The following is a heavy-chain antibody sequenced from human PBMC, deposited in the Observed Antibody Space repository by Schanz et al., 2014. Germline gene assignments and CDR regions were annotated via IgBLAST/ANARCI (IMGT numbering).Heavy chain of an antibody. J-gene: IGHJ5*02. D-gene: IGHD3-22*01. Sequence: QVHLVPSGAEVKKPGSSVKVSCKASGGTLSSDTFSWVRQAPGQGLEWMGRIVPIAGITNYAQRFQGRVTITADKSTDTAYMELSSLRSEDTAVYYCAREVGLYDRGWFDPWGQGTLVTVSS. V-gene: IGHV1-69*08. CDR3: AREVGLYDRGWFDP. CDR1: GGTLSSDT. CDR2: IVPIAGIT.